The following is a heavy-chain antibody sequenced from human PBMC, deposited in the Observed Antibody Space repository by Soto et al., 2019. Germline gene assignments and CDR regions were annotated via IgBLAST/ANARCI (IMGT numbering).Heavy chain of an antibody. D-gene: IGHD3-3*01. CDR3: ASTVFGVVITFFDY. V-gene: IGHV1-69*06. J-gene: IGHJ4*02. CDR2: IIPIFGTA. Sequence: SVKVSCKASGGTFSSYAISWVRQAPGQGLEWMGGIIPIFGTANYAQKFQGRVTITADKSTSTAYTELSSLRSEDTAVYYCASTVFGVVITFFDYWGQGTLVTVSS. CDR1: GGTFSSYA.